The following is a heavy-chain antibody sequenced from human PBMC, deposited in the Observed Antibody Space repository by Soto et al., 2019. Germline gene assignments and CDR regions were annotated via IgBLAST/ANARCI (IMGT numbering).Heavy chain of an antibody. V-gene: IGHV4-30-4*01. CDR3: ARGRYCLTGRCFPNWFDS. D-gene: IGHD7-27*01. J-gene: IGHJ5*01. CDR2: IYKSATT. CDR1: GDSISNLDYF. Sequence: SETLSLTCSVSGDSISNLDYFWSWIRQPPGQALEYIGYIYKSATTYYNPSFESRVAISVDTSKSQFSLNVTSVTAADTAVYFCARGRYCLTGRCFPNWFDSWGQGALVTVSS.